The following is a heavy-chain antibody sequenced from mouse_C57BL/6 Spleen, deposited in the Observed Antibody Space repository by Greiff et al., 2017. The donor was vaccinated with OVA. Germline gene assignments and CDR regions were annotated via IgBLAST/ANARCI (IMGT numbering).Heavy chain of an antibody. J-gene: IGHJ1*03. Sequence: EVKLVESGPGLAKPSQTLSLTCSVTGYSITSDYWNWIRKFPGNKLEYMGYISYSGSTYYNPSLKSRISITRDTSKNQYYLQLNSVTTEDTATYYGERYHYGSSDWYFDVWGTGTTVTVSS. V-gene: IGHV3-8*01. D-gene: IGHD1-1*01. CDR2: ISYSGST. CDR3: ERYHYGSSDWYFDV. CDR1: GYSITSDY.